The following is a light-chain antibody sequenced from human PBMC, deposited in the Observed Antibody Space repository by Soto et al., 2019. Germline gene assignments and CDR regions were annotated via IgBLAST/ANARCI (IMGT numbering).Light chain of an antibody. CDR3: QQRSYPIT. CDR1: QSVDKY. CDR2: GAS. Sequence: EIVMTQSPATLSLSPGERATLSCRASQSVDKYLVWYQQKPGQTPRLLIYGASSRATGIPDRFSGSGSGADFTLTISSLEPEDFAVYYCQQRSYPITFGQGTRLEIK. J-gene: IGKJ5*01. V-gene: IGKV3-11*01.